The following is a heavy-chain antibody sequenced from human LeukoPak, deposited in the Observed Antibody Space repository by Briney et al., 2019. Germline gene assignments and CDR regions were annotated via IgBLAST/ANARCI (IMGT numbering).Heavy chain of an antibody. Sequence: SDTLSLTCSVSGYSISSYFWTWIRQPAGKGLEWIGHIYTSGSTDYNPSLKSRVTMSIDTSKNEFSLKLSSVTAEDTAVYYCASDSRDVRGLPDSWGQGTLVTVSS. V-gene: IGHV4-4*07. J-gene: IGHJ5*01. CDR1: GYSISSYF. CDR3: ASDSRDVRGLPDS. CDR2: IYTSGST. D-gene: IGHD3-10*01.